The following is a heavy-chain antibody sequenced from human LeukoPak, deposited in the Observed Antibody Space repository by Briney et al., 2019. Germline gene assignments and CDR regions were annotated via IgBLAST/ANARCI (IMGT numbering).Heavy chain of an antibody. V-gene: IGHV3-23*01. Sequence: GGSLRLSCAASAITFSTYAMSWVRQAPGKGLECVSVISGGAGSTYYADSVKGRFTISRDNSKNTLYLQMNSLRAEDTAVYYCAKESSWGTVVTPGGPSAWGQGTLVTVSS. D-gene: IGHD4-23*01. J-gene: IGHJ5*02. CDR2: ISGGAGST. CDR3: AKESSWGTVVTPGGPSA. CDR1: AITFSTYA.